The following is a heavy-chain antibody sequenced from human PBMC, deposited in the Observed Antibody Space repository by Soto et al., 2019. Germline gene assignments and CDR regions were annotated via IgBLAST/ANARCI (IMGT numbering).Heavy chain of an antibody. CDR2: INPNSGGT. D-gene: IGHD6-19*01. V-gene: IGHV1-2*04. CDR1: GYTFTGYY. CDR3: ARDRSIAVAGELDP. J-gene: IGHJ5*02. Sequence: ASVKVSCKASGYTFTGYYMHWVRQAPGQGLEWMGWINPNSGGTNYAQKFQGWVTMTRDTSISTAYMELSRLRSDDTAVYYCARDRSIAVAGELDPWGQGTLVTVSS.